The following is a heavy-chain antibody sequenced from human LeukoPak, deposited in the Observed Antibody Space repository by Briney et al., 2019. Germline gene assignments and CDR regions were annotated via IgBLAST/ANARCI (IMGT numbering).Heavy chain of an antibody. J-gene: IGHJ4*02. CDR3: AKDPWRPIAVTDTLPEN. V-gene: IGHV3-30*02. Sequence: PGGSLRLSCAASEFTFSTYGMHWVRQAPGKGLEWLAFMRYDGSYKYYAESVKGRFTISRDNSKNTLSLQMNSLRAEDTAIYYCAKDPWRPIAVTDTLPENWGQGTLVTVSS. CDR1: EFTFSTYG. CDR2: MRYDGSYK. D-gene: IGHD6-19*01.